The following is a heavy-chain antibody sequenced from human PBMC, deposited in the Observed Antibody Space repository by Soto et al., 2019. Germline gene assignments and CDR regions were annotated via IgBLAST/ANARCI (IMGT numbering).Heavy chain of an antibody. J-gene: IGHJ6*03. CDR3: AKDESTSCWGAICYYYYMDV. D-gene: IGHD2-2*01. CDR2: ISGSGGST. V-gene: IGHV3-23*01. CDR1: GFTFSSYA. Sequence: EVQLLESGGGLVQPGGSLRLSCAASGFTFSSYAMSWVRQAPGKGLEWVSAISGSGGSTYYADSVKGRFTISRDNSKNTLYLQMNSLRAEDTAVYYCAKDESTSCWGAICYYYYMDVWGKGTTVTVSS.